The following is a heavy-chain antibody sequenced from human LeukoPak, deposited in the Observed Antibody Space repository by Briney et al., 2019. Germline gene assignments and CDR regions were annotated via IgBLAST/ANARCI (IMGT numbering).Heavy chain of an antibody. V-gene: IGHV1-46*01. D-gene: IGHD6-6*01. J-gene: IGHJ4*02. CDR3: ARDMIADGSSFNFDY. CDR2: INPSGGST. CDR1: GYTFTSYY. Sequence: ASVKVSCKASGYTFTSYYMHWVRQAPGQGLEWMGIINPSGGSTSYAQKFQGRVTMTRDTSTSTVYMELSSLRSEDTAVYYCARDMIADGSSFNFDYWGQGTLVTVSS.